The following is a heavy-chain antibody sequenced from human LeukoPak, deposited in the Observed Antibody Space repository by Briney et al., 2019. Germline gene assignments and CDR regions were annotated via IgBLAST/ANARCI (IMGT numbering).Heavy chain of an antibody. V-gene: IGHV3-23*01. CDR3: AKDRDSYYYYYNMDV. D-gene: IGHD2-21*02. CDR1: GFTFSNYA. Sequence: GGSLRLSCAASGFTFSNYAMSWVRQAPGKGLEWVSGISGSGDSTYYADSVKGRFTIYRDSSKNTLFLQMNSLRAGDTAIYYCAKDRDSYYYYYNMDVWGQGTMVTVS. CDR2: ISGSGDST. J-gene: IGHJ6*03.